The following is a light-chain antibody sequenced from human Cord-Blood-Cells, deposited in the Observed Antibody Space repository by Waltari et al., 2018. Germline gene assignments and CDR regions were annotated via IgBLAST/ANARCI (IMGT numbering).Light chain of an antibody. CDR2: WAS. J-gene: IGKJ2*01. V-gene: IGKV4-1*01. CDR1: QSVLYSSNNKNY. Sequence: DIVMTQSPDSFAVSLGARATINSKSSQSVLYSSNNKNYLAWYQQKPGQPPKLLIYWASTRESGVPDRFSGSGSGTDFTLTISSLQAEDVAVYYCQQYYSTPYTFGQGTKLEIK. CDR3: QQYYSTPYT.